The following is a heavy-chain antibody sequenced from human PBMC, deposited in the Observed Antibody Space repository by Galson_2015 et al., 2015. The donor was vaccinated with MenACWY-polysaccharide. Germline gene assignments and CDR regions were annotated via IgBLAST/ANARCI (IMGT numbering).Heavy chain of an antibody. V-gene: IGHV3-23*01. CDR1: GFNFSILV. J-gene: IGHJ4*02. CDR2: ISPGSKTA. CDR3: VKGGWGDN. Sequence: SLRLSCAASGFNFSILVMTWVRQGPGKGLEGVSAISPGSKTAYYSDSVKGRISISRDNPKDTLYLQMDSLRAEDTAVYYCVKGGWGDNWGQGTLVTVSS. D-gene: IGHD1-26*01.